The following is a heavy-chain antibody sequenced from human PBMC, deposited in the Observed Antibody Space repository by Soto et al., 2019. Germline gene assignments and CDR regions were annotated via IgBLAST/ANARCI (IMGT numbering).Heavy chain of an antibody. V-gene: IGHV3-33*01. CDR2: IWYDGSNK. CDR1: GFTFSSYG. Sequence: QVQLVESGGGVVQPGRSLRLSCAASGFTFSSYGMHWVRQAPGKGLEWVAVIWYDGSNKYYADSVKGRFTISRDNSKNPLYLQMNSLRAEDTAVYYCARDPGYSSGMGVWGQGTKVTVSS. CDR3: ARDPGYSSGMGV. J-gene: IGHJ6*02. D-gene: IGHD1-26*01.